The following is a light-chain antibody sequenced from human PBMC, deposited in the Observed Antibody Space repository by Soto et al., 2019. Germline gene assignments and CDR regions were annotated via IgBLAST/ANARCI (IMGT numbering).Light chain of an antibody. CDR2: AAS. CDR1: QGISSY. V-gene: IGKV1-9*01. CDR3: QQLNSYPFLT. J-gene: IGKJ4*01. Sequence: DIQLTQSPSFLSASVGDRVTITCRASQGISSYLAWYQQKPGKAPKLLIYAASTLQSGVPSRYSGSESGTEFTLTIISLQPEDFAPYYCQQLNSYPFLTFGGGTKVEIK.